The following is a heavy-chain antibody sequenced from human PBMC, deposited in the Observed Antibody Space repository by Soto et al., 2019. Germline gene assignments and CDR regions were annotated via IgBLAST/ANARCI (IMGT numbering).Heavy chain of an antibody. D-gene: IGHD3-10*01. CDR2: IYWDDDK. CDR1: GFSLSTSGVG. Sequence: QITLKESGPTLVKPTQTLMLTCTFSGFSLSTSGVGVVWIRQPPGKALEWLALIYWDDDKRYSPSLKSRLTITKDTSKNQVVLTMTNMDPVDTATYYCAHSRARPMVRGVIFDYWGQGTLVTVSS. J-gene: IGHJ4*02. V-gene: IGHV2-5*02. CDR3: AHSRARPMVRGVIFDY.